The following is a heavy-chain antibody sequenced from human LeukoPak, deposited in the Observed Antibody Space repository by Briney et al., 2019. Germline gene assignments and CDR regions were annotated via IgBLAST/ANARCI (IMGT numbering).Heavy chain of an antibody. V-gene: IGHV3-7*03. D-gene: IGHD2-2*01. CDR3: ARVRGGYCSSTSCSLGFGAFHI. CDR1: GFTFSSHW. CDR2: IKQDGSEK. Sequence: GGSLRVSCAASGFTFSSHWMTCVRQTPGKGLEWVADIKQDGSEKDYVDSVKGRFTISRDNAKNSLYLQMNSLRAEDTAVYYCARVRGGYCSSTSCSLGFGAFHIWGQGTMVTVSS. J-gene: IGHJ3*02.